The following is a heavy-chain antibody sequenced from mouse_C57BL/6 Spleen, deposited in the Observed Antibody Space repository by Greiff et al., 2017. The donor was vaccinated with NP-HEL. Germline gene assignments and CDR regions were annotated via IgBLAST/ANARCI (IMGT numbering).Heavy chain of an antibody. CDR3: AIIRRNGAMDY. V-gene: IGHV1-59*01. Sequence: QVQLQQPGAELVRPGTSVKLSCKASGYTFTSYWMHWVKQRPGQGLEWIGEIDPSDSYTNYNQKFKGKATLTVDTSSSTAYMQLSRLTSEDSAVYYCAIIRRNGAMDYWGQGTSVTVSS. CDR2: IDPSDSYT. J-gene: IGHJ4*01. CDR1: GYTFTSYW. D-gene: IGHD2-12*01.